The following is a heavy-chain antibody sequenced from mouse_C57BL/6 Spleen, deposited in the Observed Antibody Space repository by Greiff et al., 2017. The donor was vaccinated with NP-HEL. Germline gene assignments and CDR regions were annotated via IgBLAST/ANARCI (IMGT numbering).Heavy chain of an antibody. D-gene: IGHD1-1*01. J-gene: IGHJ4*01. CDR2: ISSGSSTI. CDR3: ARPGYYGSSSYYYAMDY. CDR1: GFTFSDYG. V-gene: IGHV5-17*01. Sequence: EVKLVESGGGLVKPGGSLKLSCAASGFTFSDYGMHWVRQAPEKGLEWVAYISSGSSTIYYVDTVKGRFTISRDNAKNTLFLQMTSLRSEDTAMYYCARPGYYGSSSYYYAMDYWGQGTSVTVSS.